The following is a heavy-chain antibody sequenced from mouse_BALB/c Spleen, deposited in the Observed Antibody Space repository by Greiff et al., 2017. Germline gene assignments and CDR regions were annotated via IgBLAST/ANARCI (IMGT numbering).Heavy chain of an antibody. V-gene: IGHV1S81*02. CDR2: INPSNGGT. J-gene: IGHJ3*01. CDR3: TTRAY. CDR1: GYTFTSYY. Sequence: VKLMESGAELVKPGASVKLSCKASGYTFTSYYMYWVKQRPGQGLEWIGEINPSNGGTNFNEKFKSKATLTVDKSSSTAYMQLSSLTSEDSAVYYCTTRAYWGQGTLVTVSA.